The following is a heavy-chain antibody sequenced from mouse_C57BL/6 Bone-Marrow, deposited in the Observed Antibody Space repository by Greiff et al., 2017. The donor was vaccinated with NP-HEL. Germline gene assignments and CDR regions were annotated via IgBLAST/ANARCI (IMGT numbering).Heavy chain of an antibody. CDR2: INSDGGST. Sequence: EVQLVESGGGLVQPGESLKLSCESNEYEFPSHDMSWVRKTPEKRLELVAAINSDGGSTYYPDTMERRFIISRDTTKKTLYLQMSSLRSDDTALYYCAKPPLWLLIDYWGQGTTLTVSS. CDR3: AKPPLWLLIDY. D-gene: IGHD2-2*01. CDR1: EYEFPSHD. J-gene: IGHJ2*01. V-gene: IGHV5-2*01.